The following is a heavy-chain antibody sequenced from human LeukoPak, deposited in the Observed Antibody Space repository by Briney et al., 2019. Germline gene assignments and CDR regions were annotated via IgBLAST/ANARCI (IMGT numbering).Heavy chain of an antibody. Sequence: GGSLRLSCAASGFTFSSYGMHWVRQAPGKGLEWVAVISYDGSNKYYADSVKGRFTISRDNSKNTLYLQMNSLRAEDTAVYYCAKANPVVLLWFGEPVGGKRGQGTLVTVSS. CDR1: GFTFSSYG. D-gene: IGHD3-10*01. V-gene: IGHV3-30*18. CDR2: ISYDGSNK. CDR3: AKANPVVLLWFGEPVGGK. J-gene: IGHJ4*02.